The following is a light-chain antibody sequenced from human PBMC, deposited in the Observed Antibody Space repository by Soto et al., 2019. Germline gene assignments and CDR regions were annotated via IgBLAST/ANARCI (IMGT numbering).Light chain of an antibody. J-gene: IGKJ4*01. CDR3: QQRNNWPPVT. V-gene: IGKV3-11*01. CDR2: DAS. CDR1: QSVSRH. Sequence: EIMLTQSPATLSLSPGERATLSCRASQSVSRHLAWYQQKPGQAPRLLIYDASNRATGIPARFSGSGSGTDFTLTISSLEPEYFAVYYCQQRNNWPPVTFGGGTKVEIK.